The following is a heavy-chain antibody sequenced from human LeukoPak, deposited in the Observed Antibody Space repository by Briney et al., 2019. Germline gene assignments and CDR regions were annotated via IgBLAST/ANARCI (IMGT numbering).Heavy chain of an antibody. CDR3: AKQYSSLYYFDY. V-gene: IGHV3-15*01. CDR1: GLTFTNAW. J-gene: IGHJ4*02. D-gene: IGHD6-6*01. CDR2: ILSKAGGETT. Sequence: GGSLRLSCVVSGLTFTNAWMSWVRQTPGKELEWVGRILSKAGGETTEYAASVKGRFTISRDDSKNTLYLQMNSLRAEDTAVYYCAKQYSSLYYFDYWGQGTLVTVSS.